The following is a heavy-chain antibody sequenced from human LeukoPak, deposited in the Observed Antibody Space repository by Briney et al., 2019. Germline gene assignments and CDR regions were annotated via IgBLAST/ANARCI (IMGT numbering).Heavy chain of an antibody. CDR3: AKRTVEYSSSSRAGYYYYYYMDV. Sequence: GGSLRLSCAASGFTFSSYGMHWVRQAPGKGLEWVAFIRYDGSNKYYADSVKGRFTISRDNSKNTLYLQMNSLRAEDTAVYYCAKRTVEYSSSSRAGYYYYYYMDVWGKGTTVTVSS. J-gene: IGHJ6*03. V-gene: IGHV3-30*02. CDR2: IRYDGSNK. CDR1: GFTFSSYG. D-gene: IGHD6-6*01.